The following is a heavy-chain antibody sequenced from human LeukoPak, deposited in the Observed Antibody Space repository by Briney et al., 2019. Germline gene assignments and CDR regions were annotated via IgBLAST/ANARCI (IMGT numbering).Heavy chain of an antibody. V-gene: IGHV1-69*04. CDR3: AGMDTAMVIDY. CDR2: IITILGIA. J-gene: IGHJ4*02. D-gene: IGHD5-18*01. Sequence: SVEVPFKASGGNLKKLAINRVRQAPGQGPGLMGRIITILGIANYAQKFQGRVTITADKSTSTAYMELSSLRSEDTAVYYCAGMDTAMVIDYWGQGTLVTVSS. CDR1: GGNLKKLA.